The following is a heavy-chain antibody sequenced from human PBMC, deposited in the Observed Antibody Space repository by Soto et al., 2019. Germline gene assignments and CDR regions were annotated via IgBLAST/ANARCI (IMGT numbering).Heavy chain of an antibody. CDR3: TTGSVEGV. CDR2: IKRKIDGEAT. Sequence: EVQLVESGGGLVKPGGSLRLSCAASGFSFSNAWMNWVRQAPGKGLEWVGRIKRKIDGEATDYAGPVKGRFTVFRDDSKSALYLQMNSLKGDDTAVYHCTTGSVEGVWGQGTTVTVS. J-gene: IGHJ6*02. V-gene: IGHV3-15*07. D-gene: IGHD2-15*01. CDR1: GFSFSNAW.